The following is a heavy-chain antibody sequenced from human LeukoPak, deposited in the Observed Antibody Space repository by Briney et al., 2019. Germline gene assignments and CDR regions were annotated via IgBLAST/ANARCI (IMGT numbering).Heavy chain of an antibody. D-gene: IGHD2-15*01. CDR1: GYTLTELS. Sequence: ASVKVSCKVSGYTLTELSMHWVRQALGKGLEWMGGFDPEDGETIYAQKFQGRVTMTEDTSTDTAYMELSSLRSEDTAVYYCATGGSWVVAANNAFDIWGQGTMVTVSS. CDR2: FDPEDGET. CDR3: ATGGSWVVAANNAFDI. V-gene: IGHV1-24*01. J-gene: IGHJ3*02.